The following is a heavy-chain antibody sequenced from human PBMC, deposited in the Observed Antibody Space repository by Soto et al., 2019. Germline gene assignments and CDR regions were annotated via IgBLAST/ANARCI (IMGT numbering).Heavy chain of an antibody. CDR2: IYYSGST. D-gene: IGHD4-4*01. J-gene: IGHJ5*02. Sequence: PSETLSLTCTVSGGSISSGGYYWLWFRQHPGKGLEWIGYIYYSGSTYYNPSLKSRVTISVDTSKNQSSLKLSSVTAADTAVYYCARDQGVTWLDPWGQGTLVTVAS. V-gene: IGHV4-31*03. CDR1: GGSISSGGYY. CDR3: ARDQGVTWLDP.